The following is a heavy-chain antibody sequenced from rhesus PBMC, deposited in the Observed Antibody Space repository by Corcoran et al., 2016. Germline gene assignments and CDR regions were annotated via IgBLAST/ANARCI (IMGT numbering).Heavy chain of an antibody. CDR1: GYSISSGYG. CDR3: ARVRIAAGLYFDY. CDR2: IYGGSGST. Sequence: QVQLQESGPGLVKPSETLSLTCAVSGYSISSGYGWGWIRQPPGKGLEWIGQIYGGSGSTYYNPSLKSRVTFSKETSKNQFSLKLSSVTAADTAVYYCARVRIAAGLYFDYWGQGVLVTVSS. D-gene: IGHD6-13*01. V-gene: IGHV4-127*01. J-gene: IGHJ4*01.